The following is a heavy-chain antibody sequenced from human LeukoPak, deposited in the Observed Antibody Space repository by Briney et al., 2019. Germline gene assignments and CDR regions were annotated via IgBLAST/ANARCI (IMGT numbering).Heavy chain of an antibody. D-gene: IGHD3-9*01. V-gene: IGHV3-48*03. CDR2: TSSSGNMI. CDR1: GFTFSNHE. CDR3: ARGGILDY. Sequence: PGGSLTLSCAASGFTFSNHEMNWVRQAPGKGLEWVSYTSSSGNMIYYADSVKGRFTISRDNAKNSLYLQMNSLRAEDTAVYYCARGGILDYWGQGTLVTVSS. J-gene: IGHJ4*02.